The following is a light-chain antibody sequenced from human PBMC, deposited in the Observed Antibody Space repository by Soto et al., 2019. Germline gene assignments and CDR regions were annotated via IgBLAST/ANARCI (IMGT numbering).Light chain of an antibody. CDR2: DVT. CDR1: SSDVGGYNY. V-gene: IGLV2-14*01. J-gene: IGLJ2*01. CDR3: SSYTTSTPPVL. Sequence: QSVLTQPASVSGSPGQSITISCTGTSSDVGGYNYVSWYQQHPGKAPKLTIYDVTNRPSGVSNRFSGSKYGNTASLTTSGPQAADEADYSCSSYTTSTPPVLFGGGTKLTVL.